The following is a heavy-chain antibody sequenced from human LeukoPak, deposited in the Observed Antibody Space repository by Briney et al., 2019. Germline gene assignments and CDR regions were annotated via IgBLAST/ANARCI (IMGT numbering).Heavy chain of an antibody. CDR1: GGSFSGYY. CDR2: INHSGST. J-gene: IGHJ4*02. Sequence: SETLSLTCAVYGGSFSGYYWSWIRQPPGKGLEWIGEINHSGSTNYNPSLKSRVTISVDTSKNQFSLKLSSVTAADTAVYYCARGLPHPSDIGYSSGWYFDYWGQRTLVTVSS. CDR3: ARGLPHPSDIGYSSGWYFDY. V-gene: IGHV4-34*01. D-gene: IGHD6-19*01.